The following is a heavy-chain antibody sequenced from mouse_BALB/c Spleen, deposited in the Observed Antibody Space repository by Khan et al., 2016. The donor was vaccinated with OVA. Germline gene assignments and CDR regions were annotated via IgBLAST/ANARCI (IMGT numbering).Heavy chain of an antibody. CDR3: ARVYGGDFDY. D-gene: IGHD1-1*01. CDR2: ISYSGNT. V-gene: IGHV3-2*02. CDR1: GYSIASDYA. Sequence: EVKLEESGPGLVKPSQSLSLTCTVTGYSIASDYAWNWIRQFPGNKLEWMGFISYSGNTNYNPSLKSRISITRDTSKNQFFLQLNSVTSEDTATYYCARVYGGDFDYWGQGITLTVSS. J-gene: IGHJ2*01.